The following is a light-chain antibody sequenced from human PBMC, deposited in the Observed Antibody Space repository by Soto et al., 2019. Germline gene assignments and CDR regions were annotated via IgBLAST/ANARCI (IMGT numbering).Light chain of an antibody. CDR1: TGAVTSGYY. V-gene: IGLV7-43*01. CDR2: TTN. Sequence: QAVVTQEPSLTVSLGGTVTLTCASNTGAVTSGYYPNWFQQKPGQAPRALIYTTNKRHSWTPARFSGSLLGGKAALTLSGVQPEDEAEYYCLLHYGGVKVFGGGTKLTVL. J-gene: IGLJ2*01. CDR3: LLHYGGVKV.